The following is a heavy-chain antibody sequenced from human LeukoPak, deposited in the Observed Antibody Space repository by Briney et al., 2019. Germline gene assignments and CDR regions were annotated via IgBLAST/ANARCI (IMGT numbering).Heavy chain of an antibody. CDR1: GFTFSDYS. CDR3: VRGGGGY. V-gene: IGHV3-21*01. CDR2: ISSSRGSE. D-gene: IGHD3-16*01. J-gene: IGHJ4*02. Sequence: PGGSLRLSCAASGFTFSDYSMSWVRQAPGKGLEWVSSISSSRGSEYYADSVKGRLTISRDNAKDSLYLQMNSLKVEDTAVYYCVRGGGGYWGQGTLVTVSS.